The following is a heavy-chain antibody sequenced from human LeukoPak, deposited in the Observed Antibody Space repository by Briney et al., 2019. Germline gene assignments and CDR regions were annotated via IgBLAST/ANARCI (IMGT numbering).Heavy chain of an antibody. Sequence: GGSLRLSCAASGFTLSNYNMNWVRQAPGKGLEWVSYVSPNGYTTHYADSEKGRFTISRDNAKDSLYLQMNSLRAEDTAVYYCARGVPAAISNWYFDLWGRGTLVTVSS. D-gene: IGHD2-2*01. V-gene: IGHV3-48*01. CDR3: ARGVPAAISNWYFDL. CDR1: GFTLSNYN. J-gene: IGHJ2*01. CDR2: VSPNGYTT.